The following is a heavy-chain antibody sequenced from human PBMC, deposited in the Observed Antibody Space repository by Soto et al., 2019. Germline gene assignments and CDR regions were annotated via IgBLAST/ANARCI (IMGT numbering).Heavy chain of an antibody. J-gene: IGHJ4*02. Sequence: GGSLRLSCAASGFTFSSYGMHWVRQAPGKGLEWVAVIWYDGSNKYYADSVKGRFTISRDNSKNTLYLQMNSLRAEDTAVYYCARGEFYGDYDYFDYWGQGTLVTVSS. CDR3: ARGEFYGDYDYFDY. CDR1: GFTFSSYG. CDR2: IWYDGSNK. D-gene: IGHD4-17*01. V-gene: IGHV3-33*01.